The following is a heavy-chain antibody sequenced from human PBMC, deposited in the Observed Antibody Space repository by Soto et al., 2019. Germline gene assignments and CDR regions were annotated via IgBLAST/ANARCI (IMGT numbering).Heavy chain of an antibody. CDR1: GFSFSSYA. J-gene: IGHJ3*01. Sequence: PGGSLRLSCSASGFSFSSYAMHWVRRAPGKGLEYVSAITNNGGSTYYADSVNGRFAVFRDNSRNTLDLQLSSLRAEDTAFYYCVKALSARYNSAKAFDVWGQGTMVTVSS. D-gene: IGHD2-2*02. V-gene: IGHV3-64D*06. CDR3: VKALSARYNSAKAFDV. CDR2: ITNNGGST.